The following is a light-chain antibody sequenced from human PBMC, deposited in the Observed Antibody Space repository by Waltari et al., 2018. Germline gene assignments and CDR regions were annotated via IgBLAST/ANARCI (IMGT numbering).Light chain of an antibody. J-gene: IGKJ1*01. CDR3: QHYVRLPAT. CDR2: ATS. V-gene: IGKV3-20*01. Sequence: IVLTQSPGTLSLSPGDRATLSCRASQSISTFLAWYQQRPGQVPRLLIYATSSRATGIPDRFSGSGSGTDFSLTISRLEPEDFAVYYCQHYVRLPATFGQGTKVEIK. CDR1: QSISTF.